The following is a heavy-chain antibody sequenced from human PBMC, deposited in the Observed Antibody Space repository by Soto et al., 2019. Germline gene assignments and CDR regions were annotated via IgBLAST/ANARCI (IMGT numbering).Heavy chain of an antibody. Sequence: QVQLLQSGAEVKKPGSSVKVSCKASGGTFSSYTISWVRQAPGQGLEWMGRIIPILGIANYAQKFQGRVTITADKSTSTAYMELSSLRSEDTAVYYCAKGDYGDYGWFDPWGQGTLVTVSS. J-gene: IGHJ5*02. CDR1: GGTFSSYT. CDR3: AKGDYGDYGWFDP. D-gene: IGHD4-17*01. V-gene: IGHV1-69*02. CDR2: IIPILGIA.